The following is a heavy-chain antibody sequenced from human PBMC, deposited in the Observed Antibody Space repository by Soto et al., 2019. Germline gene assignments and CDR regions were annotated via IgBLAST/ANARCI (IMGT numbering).Heavy chain of an antibody. V-gene: IGHV1-69*13. Sequence: ASVKVSCKASGGTFSSYAISWVRQAPGQGLEWMGGIIPIFGTANYAQKFQGRVTITADGSTSTAYMELSSLSSEDTAVYYCARGMYSSGWYPDYFDYWGQGTLVTVAS. J-gene: IGHJ4*02. CDR1: GGTFSSYA. CDR3: ARGMYSSGWYPDYFDY. D-gene: IGHD6-19*01. CDR2: IIPIFGTA.